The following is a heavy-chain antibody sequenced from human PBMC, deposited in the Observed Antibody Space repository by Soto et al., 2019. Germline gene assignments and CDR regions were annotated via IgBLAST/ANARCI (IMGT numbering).Heavy chain of an antibody. CDR2: INSNNGNT. J-gene: IGHJ4*02. V-gene: IGHV1-3*04. Sequence: ASVKVSCKASGYTFTNYAVHWVRQAPGQRLECMGWINSNNGNTEYSQKFQDRVTITRDTSASTVYMELHSLRSEDTAVYYCARDRVSRRFDYWGQGTLVTVYS. CDR3: ARDRVSRRFDY. CDR1: GYTFTNYA. D-gene: IGHD3-16*02.